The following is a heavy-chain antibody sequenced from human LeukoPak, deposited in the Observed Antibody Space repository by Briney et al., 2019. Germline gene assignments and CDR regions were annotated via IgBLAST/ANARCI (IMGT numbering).Heavy chain of an antibody. J-gene: IGHJ4*02. CDR3: AREGVPYGDYVLDY. CDR2: IYHSGST. D-gene: IGHD4-17*01. Sequence: SQTLSLTCTVSGGSISSGGYYWSWIRQPPRKGLEWIGYIYHSGSTYYNPSLKSRVTISVDRSRNQFSLKLSSVTAADTAVYYCAREGVPYGDYVLDYWGQGTLVTVSS. V-gene: IGHV4-30-2*01. CDR1: GGSISSGGYY.